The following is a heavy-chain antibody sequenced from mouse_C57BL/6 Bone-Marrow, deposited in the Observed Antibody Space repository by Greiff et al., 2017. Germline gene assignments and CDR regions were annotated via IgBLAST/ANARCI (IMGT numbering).Heavy chain of an antibody. CDR3: AKGGYYEAGFAY. Sequence: QVQLQQPGAELVKPGASVKLSCKASGYTFTSYWMQWVKQRPGQGLEWIGEIDPSDSYTNYNTKFKGKATLTVDTSSSTAYMQLSSLTSEDSAVYYCAKGGYYEAGFAYWGQGTRVTVSA. CDR2: IDPSDSYT. V-gene: IGHV1-50*01. D-gene: IGHD2-3*01. CDR1: GYTFTSYW. J-gene: IGHJ3*01.